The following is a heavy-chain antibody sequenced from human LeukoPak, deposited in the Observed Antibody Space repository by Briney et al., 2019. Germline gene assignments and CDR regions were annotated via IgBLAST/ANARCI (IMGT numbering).Heavy chain of an antibody. Sequence: GASVKVSCKASGGTFSSYAISWVRQAPGQGLEWMGGIIPIFSTANYAQKFQGRVTITADESTSTAYMELSSLRSEDTAVSYCARDDPLAYCGGDCYSSGYYYGMDVWGQGTTVTVSS. CDR2: IIPIFSTA. D-gene: IGHD2-21*02. CDR1: GGTFSSYA. J-gene: IGHJ6*02. CDR3: ARDDPLAYCGGDCYSSGYYYGMDV. V-gene: IGHV1-69*13.